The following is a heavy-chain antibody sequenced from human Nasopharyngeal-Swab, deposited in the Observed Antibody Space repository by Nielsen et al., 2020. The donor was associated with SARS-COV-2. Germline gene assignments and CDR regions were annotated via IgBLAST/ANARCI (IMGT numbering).Heavy chain of an antibody. V-gene: IGHV3-30*18. Sequence: GESLKISCAASGFTSSSYGMHWVRQAPGKGLEWVAVISYDGSNKYYADSVKGRFTISRDNSKNTLYLQMSSLRAEDTAVYYCAKDTYDSSGYFRIYYYYGMDVWGQGTTVTVSS. CDR2: ISYDGSNK. CDR3: AKDTYDSSGYFRIYYYYGMDV. D-gene: IGHD3-22*01. J-gene: IGHJ6*02. CDR1: GFTSSSYG.